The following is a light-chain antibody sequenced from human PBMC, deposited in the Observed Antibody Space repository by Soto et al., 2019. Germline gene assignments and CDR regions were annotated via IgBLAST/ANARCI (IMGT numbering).Light chain of an antibody. Sequence: PGERATLSCGASQSVSSSRIAWYQQKPGQAPRLLIYGASTRATGIPDRFSGSGSGTDFTLTISRLDPEDFAVFFCRQYATSPRTFGQGTKVDIK. J-gene: IGKJ1*01. CDR2: GAS. CDR1: QSVSSSR. CDR3: RQYATSPRT. V-gene: IGKV3-20*01.